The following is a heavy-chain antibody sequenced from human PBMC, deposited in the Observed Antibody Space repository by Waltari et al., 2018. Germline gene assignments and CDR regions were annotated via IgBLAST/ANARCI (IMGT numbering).Heavy chain of an antibody. J-gene: IGHJ4*02. V-gene: IGHV3-9*01. CDR1: GFTFDDYA. Sequence: EVQLVESGGGLVQPGRSLRLSCAASGFTFDDYAMPWVRPAPGKGLEWVSGISWNSGSIGYADSVKGRFTISRDNAKNSLYLQMNSLRAEDTALYYCAKGGGGWYVGWYYFDYWGQGTLVTVSS. CDR2: ISWNSGSI. D-gene: IGHD6-19*01. CDR3: AKGGGGWYVGWYYFDY.